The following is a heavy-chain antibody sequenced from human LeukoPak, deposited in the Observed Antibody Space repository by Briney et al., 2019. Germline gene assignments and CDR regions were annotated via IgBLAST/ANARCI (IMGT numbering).Heavy chain of an antibody. CDR3: ARAGITMVRGVIPLEWFDP. CDR2: IYYSGST. D-gene: IGHD3-10*01. J-gene: IGHJ5*02. Sequence: PSETLSLTCTVSGGSISSGGYYWSWIRQHPGKGLEWIGYIYYSGSTYYNPSLKSRVTISVDTSKNQFSLKLSSVTAADTAVYYCARAGITMVRGVIPLEWFDPWGQGTLVTVSS. V-gene: IGHV4-31*03. CDR1: GGSISSGGYY.